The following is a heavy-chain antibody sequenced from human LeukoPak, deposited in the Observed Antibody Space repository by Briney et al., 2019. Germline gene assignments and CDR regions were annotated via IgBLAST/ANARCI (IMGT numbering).Heavy chain of an antibody. CDR1: GFRFSDYY. Sequence: GGSLRLSCAASGFRFSDYYMTWIRQAPGKGPEWVACISSPGTTLYYVDSVKGRFTISRDNAKNSMYLQMNSLRAEDTAVYYCASGIQPRLSWFFDLWGRGTQVIVSS. V-gene: IGHV3-11*01. D-gene: IGHD5-18*01. CDR3: ASGIQPRLSWFFDL. CDR2: ISSPGTTL. J-gene: IGHJ2*01.